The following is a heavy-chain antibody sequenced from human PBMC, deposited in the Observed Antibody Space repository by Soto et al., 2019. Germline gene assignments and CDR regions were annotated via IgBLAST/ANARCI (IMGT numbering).Heavy chain of an antibody. CDR1: GDSISGTNW. CDR2: IHHSGST. CDR3: VRAPHY. Sequence: QVHLQESGPRLVKPSGTLSLTCAVSGDSISGTNWWSWVRQPPEKGLEGIGEIHHSGSTNYNPSLKSRVTISVDKSKNQFSLKLNSVTAADTAIYYCVRAPHYWGQGTLVTVSS. J-gene: IGHJ4*02. V-gene: IGHV4-4*02.